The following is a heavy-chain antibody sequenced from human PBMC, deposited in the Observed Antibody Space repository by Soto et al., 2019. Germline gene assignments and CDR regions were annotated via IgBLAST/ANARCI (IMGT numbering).Heavy chain of an antibody. CDR3: TRTMVRGVIPRPYGMDV. V-gene: IGHV3-73*01. CDR1: GFTFSGSA. D-gene: IGHD3-10*01. J-gene: IGHJ6*02. Sequence: GGSLRLSCAASGFTFSGSAMHWVRQASGKGLEWVGRIRSKANSYATAYAASVKGRFTISRDDSKNTAYLQMNSLKTEDTAVYYCTRTMVRGVIPRPYGMDVWGQGTTVTVSS. CDR2: IRSKANSYAT.